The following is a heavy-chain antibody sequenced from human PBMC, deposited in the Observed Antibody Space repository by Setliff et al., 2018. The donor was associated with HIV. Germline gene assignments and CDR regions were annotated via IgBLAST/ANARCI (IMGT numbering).Heavy chain of an antibody. Sequence: SETLSLTCAIYGGSFSNYYWSWIRHTPGRGLEWIAEINQNGRTNYNPAHKSRVLVSLDTSKNQCSLHLVSVTVADTAVYFCAREKSITSAWYGGYYFDYWGQGTTVTVSS. CDR3: AREKSITSAWYGGYYFDY. V-gene: IGHV4-34*01. CDR2: INQNGRT. CDR1: GGSFSNYY. D-gene: IGHD3-3*01. J-gene: IGHJ4*02.